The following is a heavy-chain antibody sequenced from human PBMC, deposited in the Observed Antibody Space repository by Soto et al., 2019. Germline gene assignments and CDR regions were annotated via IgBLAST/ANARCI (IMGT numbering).Heavy chain of an antibody. CDR1: GYTFTTYD. V-gene: IGHV1-8*01. Sequence: QVQLVQSGAEVKKPGASVKVSCKVSGYTFTTYDINWVRQATGQGLEWMGWMSPKNGATGYAQKFQGRVTMTRDTPITTAYMELTSLPVDDTAVYYCARGVGDLGDYWGQGTLVTVSS. J-gene: IGHJ4*02. CDR3: ARGVGDLGDY. D-gene: IGHD3-10*01. CDR2: MSPKNGAT.